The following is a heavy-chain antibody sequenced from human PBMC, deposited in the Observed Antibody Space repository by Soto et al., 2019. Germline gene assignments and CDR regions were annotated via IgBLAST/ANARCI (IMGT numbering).Heavy chain of an antibody. Sequence: GGSLRLSCAASGFTFSSYSMNWVRQAPGKGLEWVSYISSSSSTICYADSVKGRFTISRDNAKNSLYLKMNSLRNEDTAVYYCARKNTYYYDSSGRMDVWGQGTTVTVSS. V-gene: IGHV3-48*02. CDR2: ISSSSSTI. CDR1: GFTFSSYS. J-gene: IGHJ6*02. CDR3: ARKNTYYYDSSGRMDV. D-gene: IGHD3-22*01.